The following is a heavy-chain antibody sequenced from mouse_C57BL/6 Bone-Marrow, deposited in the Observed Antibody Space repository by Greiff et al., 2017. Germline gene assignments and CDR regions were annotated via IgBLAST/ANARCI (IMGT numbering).Heavy chain of an antibody. J-gene: IGHJ4*01. D-gene: IGHD2-2*01. CDR2: IYPGDGDT. CDR3: GGGYDVYYYAMDY. CDR1: GYAFSSSW. V-gene: IGHV1-82*01. Sequence: QVQLQQSGPELVKPGASVKISCKASGYAFSSSWMNWVKQRPGKGLEWIGRIYPGDGDTNYNGKFQGKATLTADKSSSTAYMQLGSLTSEDSAVYFCGGGYDVYYYAMDYWGQGTSVTVSS.